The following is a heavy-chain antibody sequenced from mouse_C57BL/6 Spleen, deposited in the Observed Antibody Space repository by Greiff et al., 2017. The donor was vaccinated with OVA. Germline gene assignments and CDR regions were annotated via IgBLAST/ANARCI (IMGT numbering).Heavy chain of an antibody. D-gene: IGHD1-1*01. CDR1: GYAFSSSW. CDR2: IYPGDGDT. V-gene: IGHV1-82*01. J-gene: IGHJ2*01. Sequence: QVQLQQSGPELVKPGASVKISCKASGYAFSSSWMNWVKQRPGKGLEWIGRIYPGDGDTNYNGKFKGKATLTADKSSSTAYMQLSSLTSEDSAVYFCAKSYYYGSSPYFDYGGQGTTLTVAS. CDR3: AKSYYYGSSPYFDY.